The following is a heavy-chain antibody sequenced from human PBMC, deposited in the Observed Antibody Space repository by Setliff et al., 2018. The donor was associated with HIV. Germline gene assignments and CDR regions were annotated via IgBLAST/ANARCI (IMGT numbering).Heavy chain of an antibody. CDR3: ARGEGSGWDTVEENYYNLDV. Sequence: SVKVSCKASGGTFSASGFSWVRQAPGQGLEWMRGFIPAFGTADYAQKFQGRVTITADASTSTAYMELISLRSEDTAVYYCARGEGSGWDTVEENYYNLDVWGPGTTVTVSS. J-gene: IGHJ6*02. CDR1: GGTFSASG. CDR2: FIPAFGTA. D-gene: IGHD6-19*01. V-gene: IGHV1-69*13.